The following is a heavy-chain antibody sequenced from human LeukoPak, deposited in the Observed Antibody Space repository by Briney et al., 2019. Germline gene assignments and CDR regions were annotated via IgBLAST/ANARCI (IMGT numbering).Heavy chain of an antibody. Sequence: SETLSLTCAVSGGSISSYYWSWIRQPPGKGLEWIGYIYYSGSTNYNPSLKSRVTISVDTSKNQFSLKLSSVTAADTAVYYCARAVSWTDYYYYMDVWGKGTTVTVSS. D-gene: IGHD6-13*01. CDR2: IYYSGST. CDR3: ARAVSWTDYYYYMDV. CDR1: GGSISSYY. V-gene: IGHV4-59*01. J-gene: IGHJ6*03.